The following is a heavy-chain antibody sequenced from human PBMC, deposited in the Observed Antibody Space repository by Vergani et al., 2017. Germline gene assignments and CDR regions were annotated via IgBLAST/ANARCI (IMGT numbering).Heavy chain of an antibody. CDR2: ISGSGGST. J-gene: IGHJ4*02. D-gene: IGHD3-22*01. Sequence: VQLVESGGGLVQPGGSLRLSCAASGFTFSSYAMSWVRQAPGKGLEWVSAISGSGGSTYYADSVKGRFTISRDNSKNTLYLQMNSLRAEDTAVYYCARREYYYDSSGYYYDYFDYWGQGTLVTVSS. V-gene: IGHV3-23*04. CDR1: GFTFSSYA. CDR3: ARREYYYDSSGYYYDYFDY.